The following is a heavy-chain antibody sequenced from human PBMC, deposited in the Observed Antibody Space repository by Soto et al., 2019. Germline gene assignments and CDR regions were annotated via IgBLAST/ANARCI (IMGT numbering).Heavy chain of an antibody. V-gene: IGHV4-59*08. CDR1: GGSISSYY. D-gene: IGHD3-10*01. J-gene: IGHJ4*02. Sequence: PSETLSLTCTVSGGSISSYYSSWIRQPPGKGLEWIGYIYYSGSTNYNPSLKSRVTISVDTSKNQFSLKLNSMTAADTAVYYCARHNYGSGSTYFDYWGQGTLVTVSS. CDR2: IYYSGST. CDR3: ARHNYGSGSTYFDY.